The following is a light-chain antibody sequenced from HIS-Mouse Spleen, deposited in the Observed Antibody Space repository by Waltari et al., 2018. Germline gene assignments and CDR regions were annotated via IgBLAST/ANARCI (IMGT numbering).Light chain of an antibody. CDR3: YSTDSSGNHRV. V-gene: IGLV3-10*01. Sequence: SYELTQPPSVSVSPGQTARITCSGDAFPTQYAYWYQQKSGLAPVLVIYEDSKRPSGSPERFSGSSSGTMATLTISGAQVEDEADYYCYSTDSSGNHRVFGGGTKLTVL. CDR2: EDS. CDR1: AFPTQY. J-gene: IGLJ2*01.